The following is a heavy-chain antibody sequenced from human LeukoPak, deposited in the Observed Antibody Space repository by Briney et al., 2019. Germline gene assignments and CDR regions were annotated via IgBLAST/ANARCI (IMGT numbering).Heavy chain of an antibody. CDR3: VGDTPPGGDYYLGY. CDR2: ILMAGIDT. CDR1: GFTFSDHE. V-gene: IGHV3-33*08. Sequence: QPGGSLRLSCAASGFTFSDHEMSWVRQAPGKGLEWVSLILMAGIDTYYADSVKGRFTVSRDNSKNTLYLHMNSLRAEDTARYYCVGDTPPGGDYYLGYWGQGTMVTVSS. D-gene: IGHD1-26*01. J-gene: IGHJ3*01.